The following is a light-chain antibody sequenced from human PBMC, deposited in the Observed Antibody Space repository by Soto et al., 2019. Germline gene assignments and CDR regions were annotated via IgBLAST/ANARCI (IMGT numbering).Light chain of an antibody. CDR3: HQYGTSPPVYT. CDR1: QSISSTY. V-gene: IGKV3-20*01. Sequence: EIVLTQSPGTLSLSPGERATLSCRTSQSISSTYLAWYQQKPGQDPRLLIYGTYSRATGIPYRFSGSGSGRHFTLTISRLEPEDFSVYYCHQYGTSPPVYTFGQGTKLEIK. J-gene: IGKJ2*01. CDR2: GTY.